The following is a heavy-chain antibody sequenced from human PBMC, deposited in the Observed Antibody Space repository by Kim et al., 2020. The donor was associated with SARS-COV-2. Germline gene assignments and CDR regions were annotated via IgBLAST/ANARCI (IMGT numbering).Heavy chain of an antibody. Sequence: RDSPSLKGRLTITTDTSKSQVVLTMTNMDPVDTATYYCAHRSLRYFYGMDVWGQGTTVTVSS. D-gene: IGHD3-9*01. V-gene: IGHV2-5*01. J-gene: IGHJ6*02. CDR3: AHRSLRYFYGMDV.